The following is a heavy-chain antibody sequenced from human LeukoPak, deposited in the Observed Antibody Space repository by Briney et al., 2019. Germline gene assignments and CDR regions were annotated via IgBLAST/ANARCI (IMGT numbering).Heavy chain of an antibody. Sequence: SETLSLTCAVYGGSFSGYYWSWIRQPPGKGLEWIGEINHSGSTNYNPSLKSRVTISVDTSKNQFSLKLSSVTAADTAVYYCAGNMAIRGDYAFDIWGQGTMVTVSS. CDR1: GGSFSGYY. J-gene: IGHJ3*02. CDR3: AGNMAIRGDYAFDI. D-gene: IGHD2/OR15-2a*01. CDR2: INHSGST. V-gene: IGHV4-34*01.